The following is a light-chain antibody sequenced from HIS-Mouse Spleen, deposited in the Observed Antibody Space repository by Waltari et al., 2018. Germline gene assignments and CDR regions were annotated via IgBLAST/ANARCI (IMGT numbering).Light chain of an antibody. J-gene: IGKJ1*01. Sequence: DIQMTQSPSSLSASVGDRVTITCRASQSISSYLNWYQQKPGKAPKLLIYAASSLQSGVQSRFSGSGSGTDFTLTISSLQPEDFATYYCQQSYSTPRTFGQGPRWKSN. CDR1: QSISSY. CDR2: AAS. V-gene: IGKV1-39*01. CDR3: QQSYSTPRT.